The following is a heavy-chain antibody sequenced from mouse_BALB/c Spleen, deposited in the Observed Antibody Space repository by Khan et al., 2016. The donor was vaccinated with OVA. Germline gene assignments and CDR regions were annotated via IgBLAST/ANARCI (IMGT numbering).Heavy chain of an antibody. D-gene: IGHD3-3*01. CDR1: GYTFPEYT. V-gene: IGHV1-18*01. CDR2: INPKNGGT. CDR3: ARDAGRY. Sequence: VQLKESGPELVKPGASVKISCKPSGYTFPEYTVHWVKQSLGKSLDWIGVINPKNGGTAYNQKFKGKATLAVDKSSSTAYMEFRNLTSEDSAVYYCARDAGRYWGQGTSVTVAS. J-gene: IGHJ4*01.